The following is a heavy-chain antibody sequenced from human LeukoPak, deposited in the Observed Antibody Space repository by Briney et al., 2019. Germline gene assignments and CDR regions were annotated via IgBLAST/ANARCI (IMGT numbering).Heavy chain of an antibody. CDR1: GYTFTSYS. V-gene: IGHV1-18*01. CDR3: ARNLRVPLSGRFDP. J-gene: IGHJ5*02. Sequence: ASVKVSCKASGYTFTSYSISWVRQAPGQGLEWMGWISAYNGNTNYAQKLQGRVTMTTDTSTSTAYMELRSLRSDDTAVYYCARNLRVPLSGRFDPWGQGTLDTVSS. CDR2: ISAYNGNT.